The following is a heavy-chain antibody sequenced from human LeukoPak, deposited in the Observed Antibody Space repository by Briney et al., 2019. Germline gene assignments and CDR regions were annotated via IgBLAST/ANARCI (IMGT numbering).Heavy chain of an antibody. Sequence: PSETLSLTCTVSGGSISSSSYYWGWIRQPPGKGLEWIGSIYYSGSTYYNPSLKSRVTISVDTSKNQFSLKLSSVTAADTAVYYCARLPYDYVWGSYRSPPDYWGQGTLVTVSS. D-gene: IGHD3-16*02. CDR3: ARLPYDYVWGSYRSPPDY. J-gene: IGHJ4*02. CDR1: GGSISSSSYY. CDR2: IYYSGST. V-gene: IGHV4-39*01.